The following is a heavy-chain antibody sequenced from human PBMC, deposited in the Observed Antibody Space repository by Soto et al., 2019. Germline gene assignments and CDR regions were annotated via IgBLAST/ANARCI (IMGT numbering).Heavy chain of an antibody. CDR3: ARAAINSSSCYFWFDP. CDR1: GGTFSRHA. D-gene: IGHD6-13*01. J-gene: IGHJ5*02. Sequence: QVQLVQSGSEVKMPGSSVKVSCKTSGGTFSRHAINWVRQAPGQGLEWMGGIIPLFGTTNYAQKFKGRVTISADESTSTAYKELSSLTSENAAVYYCARAAINSSSCYFWFDPWGQGTLVTVSS. CDR2: IIPLFGTT. V-gene: IGHV1-69*01.